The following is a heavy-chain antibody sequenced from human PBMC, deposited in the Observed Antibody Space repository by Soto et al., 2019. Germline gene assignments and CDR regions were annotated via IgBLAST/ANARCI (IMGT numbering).Heavy chain of an antibody. V-gene: IGHV6-1*01. CDR3: ARGRVSAFDI. Sequence: QVQLQQSGPVLVKPSQILSFTCAISGESVSSDSSAWNWIRQSPSRGLEWLGRTYYRSKWYNDYAVSVKSRITINPDTSKNQFSLQLNSVTPEDTAVYYCARGRVSAFDIWGQGTMVTVSS. CDR1: GESVSSDSSA. CDR2: TYYRSKWYN. J-gene: IGHJ3*02.